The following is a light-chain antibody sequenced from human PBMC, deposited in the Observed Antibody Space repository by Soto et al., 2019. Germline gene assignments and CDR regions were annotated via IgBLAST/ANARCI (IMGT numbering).Light chain of an antibody. CDR2: GAS. Sequence: EIVLTQSPATLSLSPGERATLSCRASQSVSTYLAWYQRKPGQTPRLLIYGASSRATGIPDRFSGSGSGTDFTLTISSLEPEDLAVYYCQQRSNWPRTFGQGTKVDIK. CDR3: QQRSNWPRT. J-gene: IGKJ1*01. V-gene: IGKV3-11*01. CDR1: QSVSTY.